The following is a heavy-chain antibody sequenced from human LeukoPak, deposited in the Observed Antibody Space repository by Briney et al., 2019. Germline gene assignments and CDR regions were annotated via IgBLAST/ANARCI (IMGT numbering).Heavy chain of an antibody. CDR2: ISGSGGTI. CDR3: ARGGAYDRAFNQ. D-gene: IGHD5-12*01. CDR1: GFTFSDYY. V-gene: IGHV3-11*01. J-gene: IGHJ4*02. Sequence: PGGSLRLSCAASGFTFSDYYMSWIRQAPGKGLEWLSYISGSGGTIYYADSVKGRFTISRDNAKNSLFLQVSSLRAEDTAVYYYARGGAYDRAFNQWGQETLVTVSS.